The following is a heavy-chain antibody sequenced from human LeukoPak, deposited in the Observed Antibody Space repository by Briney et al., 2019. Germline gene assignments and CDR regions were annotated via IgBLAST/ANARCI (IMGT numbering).Heavy chain of an antibody. V-gene: IGHV4-39*07. D-gene: IGHD2-2*01. CDR1: GGSISSSSYY. CDR2: IYYSGST. Sequence: SETLSLTCTVSGGSISSSSYYWGWIRQPPGKGLEWIGSIYYSGSTYYNPSLKSRVTISVDTSKNQFSLNLSSVTAADTAVYYCARASRPASFIGAFDIWGLGTMVAVSS. J-gene: IGHJ3*02. CDR3: ARASRPASFIGAFDI.